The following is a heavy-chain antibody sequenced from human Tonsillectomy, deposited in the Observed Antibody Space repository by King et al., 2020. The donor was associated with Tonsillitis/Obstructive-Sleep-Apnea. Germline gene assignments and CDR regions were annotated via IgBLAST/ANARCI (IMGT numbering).Heavy chain of an antibody. V-gene: IGHV5-51*01. CDR3: ARRDGGSSWSKDSYYMDV. J-gene: IGHJ6*03. D-gene: IGHD6-13*01. Sequence: VQLVQSGAEVKKAGESLKISCKGSGYSFSSYWIGWVRQMPGKGLEWMGIIYPGDSDTRYSPSFQGQVTISADKSISTAYLQWSSLKASDTAMYYCARRDGGSSWSKDSYYMDVWGKGTTVTVSS. CDR2: IYPGDSDT. CDR1: GYSFSSYW.